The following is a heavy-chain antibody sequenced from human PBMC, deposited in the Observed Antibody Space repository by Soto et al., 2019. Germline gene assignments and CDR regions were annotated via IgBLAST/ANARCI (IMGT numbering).Heavy chain of an antibody. V-gene: IGHV1-3*01. CDR2: INAGNGNT. J-gene: IGHJ4*02. CDR3: ARLVDIVVVPAAYFDY. Sequence: ASVKVSCKASGYTFTSYAMHWVRQAPGQRLEWMGWINAGNGNTKYSQKFQGRVTITRDTSASTAYMELSSLRSEDTAVYYCARLVDIVVVPAAYFDYWGQGTLVTVSS. D-gene: IGHD2-2*03. CDR1: GYTFTSYA.